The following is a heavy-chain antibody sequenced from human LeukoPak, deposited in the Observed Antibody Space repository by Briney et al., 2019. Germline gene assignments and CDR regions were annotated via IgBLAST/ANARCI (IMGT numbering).Heavy chain of an antibody. CDR1: GFTFSDYY. CDR2: ISSSSTYT. J-gene: IGHJ4*02. D-gene: IGHD5-18*01. CDR3: ATSVDTALDFDY. V-gene: IGHV3-11*03. Sequence: GSLRLSCAASGFTFSDYYMSWIRQAPGKGLEWVSYISSSSTYTNYADSVKARFTIYRDNAKNSLYLQMNSLRAEDTAVYYCATSVDTALDFDYWGQGTLVTVSS.